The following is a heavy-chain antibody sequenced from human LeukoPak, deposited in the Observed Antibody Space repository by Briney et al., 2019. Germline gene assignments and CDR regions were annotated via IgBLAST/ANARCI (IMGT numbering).Heavy chain of an antibody. Sequence: ASVKVSCKASGYTFTTYGISWVRQAPGQGLEWMGWIRVYNGNTKYAQKLQDRITMTTDTSTSTAYMELRSLRSDDTAVYYCARGDIAVAGTGGDYWGQGTLLTVSS. CDR1: GYTFTTYG. J-gene: IGHJ4*02. V-gene: IGHV1-18*01. CDR2: IRVYNGNT. D-gene: IGHD6-19*01. CDR3: ARGDIAVAGTGGDY.